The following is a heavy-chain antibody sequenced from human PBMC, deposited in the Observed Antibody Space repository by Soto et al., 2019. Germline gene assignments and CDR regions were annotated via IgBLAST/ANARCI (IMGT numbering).Heavy chain of an antibody. D-gene: IGHD6-19*01. J-gene: IGHJ4*02. CDR2: ISGSVGSP. CDR3: AIVLSGWYKDPFDY. Sequence: GGSLRLSCAASGFTFSSYAMSWVRQAPGKGLEWVSAISGSVGSPYYAESVKGRFTISRDNSKITLYLQMNSLRAEDTAVYYCAIVLSGWYKDPFDYWGQGTLVTVSA. CDR1: GFTFSSYA. V-gene: IGHV3-23*01.